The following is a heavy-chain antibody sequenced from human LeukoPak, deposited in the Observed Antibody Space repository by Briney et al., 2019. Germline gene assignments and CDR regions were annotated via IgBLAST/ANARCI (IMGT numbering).Heavy chain of an antibody. D-gene: IGHD3-10*01. CDR1: GGSISSSSYY. V-gene: IGHV4-39*01. CDR3: ARRKLYYYGSGSPFDY. CDR2: IYYSGST. Sequence: SETLSLTCTVSGGSISSSSYYWGWIRQPPGKGLEWIGSIYYSGSTYYNPSLKGRVTISVDTSKNQFSLKLSSVTAADTAVYYCARRKLYYYGSGSPFDYWGQGTLVTVSS. J-gene: IGHJ4*02.